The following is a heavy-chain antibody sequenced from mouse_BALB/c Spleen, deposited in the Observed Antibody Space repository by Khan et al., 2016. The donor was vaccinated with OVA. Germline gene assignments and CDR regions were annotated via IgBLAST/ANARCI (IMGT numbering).Heavy chain of an antibody. CDR3: ARAGYYGYDGPLGY. J-gene: IGHJ4*01. CDR2: INNNGGIT. V-gene: IGHV5-6-3*01. Sequence: EVELVESGGGLVQPGGSLKLSCAAPGFTFSSYGISRVRQTPDKSLELVATINNNGGITDYPASVKGRFTISRDTAKNPLYLQMSSLKSEDTAIYYCARAGYYGYDGPLGYWGQGTSVTVSS. CDR1: GFTFSSYG. D-gene: IGHD2-14*01.